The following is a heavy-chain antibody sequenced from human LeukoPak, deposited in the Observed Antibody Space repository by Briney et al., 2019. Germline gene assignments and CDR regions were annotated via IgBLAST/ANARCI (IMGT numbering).Heavy chain of an antibody. CDR1: GGSFSGYY. V-gene: IGHV4-34*01. CDR2: INHSGST. Sequence: SETLSLTRAVYGGSFSGYYWSWIRQPPGKGLEWIGEINHSGSTNYNPSLKSRVTISVDTSKNQFSLKLSSVTAADTAVYYCARGSRITMVRGVIRPRVFDYWGQGTLVTVSS. CDR3: ARGSRITMVRGVIRPRVFDY. D-gene: IGHD3-10*01. J-gene: IGHJ4*02.